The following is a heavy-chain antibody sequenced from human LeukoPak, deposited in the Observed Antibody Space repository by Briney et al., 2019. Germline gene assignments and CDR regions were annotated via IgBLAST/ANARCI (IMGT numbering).Heavy chain of an antibody. Sequence: SETLSLTCSVSGGSISNYYWNWIRQPPGKGLEWIGYIYHSGSTYYNPSLKSRVTISVDRSKNQFSLKLSSVTAADTAVYYCARADAADAFDIWGQGTMVTASS. CDR1: GGSISNYY. CDR2: IYHSGST. CDR3: ARADAADAFDI. V-gene: IGHV4-59*12. J-gene: IGHJ3*02.